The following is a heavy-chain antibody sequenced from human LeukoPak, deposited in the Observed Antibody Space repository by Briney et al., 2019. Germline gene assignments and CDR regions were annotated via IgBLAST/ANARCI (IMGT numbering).Heavy chain of an antibody. CDR2: IYYSGST. J-gene: IGHJ4*02. D-gene: IGHD1-26*01. V-gene: IGHV4-39*01. CDR3: ARTIVGAPDY. Sequence: PSETPSLTCTVSGGSISSSSHYWGWIRQPPGKGLEWIGSIYYSGSTYYNPSLKSRVTISVDTSKNQFSLKLSSVTAADTAVYYCARTIVGAPDYWGQGTLVTVSS. CDR1: GGSISSSSHY.